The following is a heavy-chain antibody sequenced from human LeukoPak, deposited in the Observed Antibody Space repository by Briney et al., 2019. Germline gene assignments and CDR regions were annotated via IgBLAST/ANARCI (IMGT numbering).Heavy chain of an antibody. CDR2: ISFDGRNN. D-gene: IGHD3-3*01. Sequence: PVGSLRLSCAAPGFTLSSHTFHWVRQAPGKGLEWVAVISFDGRNNDYADSVKGRFTISRDNSKNTLHLQMSSLRLEGTAVYYCARDLGPWGINPGVVIGGLDVWGQGTTVTVSS. CDR1: GFTLSSHT. J-gene: IGHJ6*02. V-gene: IGHV3-30*04. CDR3: ARDLGPWGINPGVVIGGLDV.